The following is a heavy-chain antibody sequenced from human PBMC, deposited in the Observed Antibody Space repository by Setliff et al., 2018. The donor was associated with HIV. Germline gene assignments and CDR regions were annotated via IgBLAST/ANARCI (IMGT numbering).Heavy chain of an antibody. D-gene: IGHD6-13*01. Sequence: SETLSLTCTVSGGSISTYFWVWIRQPAGKTLEWIGRTHSSGDTHYNPSLNSRVTMSLDTSKNQFSLEMTSVPAADTAVYYCARGVAAAGALMDVWGKGTTVTVSS. J-gene: IGHJ6*03. CDR2: THSSGDT. CDR1: GGSISTYF. V-gene: IGHV4-4*07. CDR3: ARGVAAAGALMDV.